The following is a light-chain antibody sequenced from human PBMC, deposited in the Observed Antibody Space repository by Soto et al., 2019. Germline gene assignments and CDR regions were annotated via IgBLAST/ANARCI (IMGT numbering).Light chain of an antibody. V-gene: IGLV2-8*01. J-gene: IGLJ2*01. CDR1: RSDVGDYNY. CDR3: SSYAGSDNFEV. Sequence: QSVLTQPPCASGSPGQSVTISCTGTRSDVGDYNYVSWYQQHPGKAPKLLIYEVTKRPSGVPDRFSGSKSANTASLTVSGLQAEDEADYYCSSYAGSDNFEVFGGGTKLTVI. CDR2: EVT.